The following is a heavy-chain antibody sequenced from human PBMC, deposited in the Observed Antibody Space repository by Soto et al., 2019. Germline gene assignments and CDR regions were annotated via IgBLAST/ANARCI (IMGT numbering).Heavy chain of an antibody. CDR3: ARGVATGASYYYYYGMDV. D-gene: IGHD5-12*01. CDR1: GGTFSSYA. Sequence: QVQLVQSGAEVKKPGSSVKVSCKASGGTFSSYAISWVRQAPGQGLEWMGGIIPIFGTANYAQKFQGRVTITADESTSTAYMELSSLRSEDTAVYYCARGVATGASYYYYYGMDVWGQGTTVTVSS. V-gene: IGHV1-69*12. CDR2: IIPIFGTA. J-gene: IGHJ6*02.